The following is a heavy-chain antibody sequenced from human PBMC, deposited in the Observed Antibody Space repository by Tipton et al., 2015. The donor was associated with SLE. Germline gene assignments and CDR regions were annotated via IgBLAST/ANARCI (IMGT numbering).Heavy chain of an antibody. D-gene: IGHD6-13*01. CDR1: RFTFSSYS. Sequence: GSLRLSCAASRFTFSSYSMNWVRQAPGKGLEWVSYISSSSSTIYYADSVKGRFTISRDNAKNSLYLQMNSLRAEDTAVYYCAREPSTRIALVYYGMDVWGQGTTVTVSS. CDR3: AREPSTRIALVYYGMDV. J-gene: IGHJ6*02. V-gene: IGHV3-48*01. CDR2: ISSSSSTI.